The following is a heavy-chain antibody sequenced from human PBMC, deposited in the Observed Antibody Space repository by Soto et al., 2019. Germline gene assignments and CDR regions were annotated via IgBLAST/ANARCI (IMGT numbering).Heavy chain of an antibody. D-gene: IGHD3-3*01. J-gene: IGHJ6*02. CDR2: IYYSGST. V-gene: IGHV4-39*01. Sequence: SETLSLTCTVSGGSISSSSYYWGWIRQPPGKGLEWIGSIYYSGSTYYNPSLKSRVTISVDTSKNQFSLKLSSVTAADTAVYYCARLKGDFWSGYYIYGMDVWGQGTTVT. CDR3: ARLKGDFWSGYYIYGMDV. CDR1: GGSISSSSYY.